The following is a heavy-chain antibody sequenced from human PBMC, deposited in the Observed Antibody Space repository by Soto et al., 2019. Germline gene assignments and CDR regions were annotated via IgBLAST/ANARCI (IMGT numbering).Heavy chain of an antibody. CDR1: GYTLTELS. CDR3: ATLRWRARGYYYYGIDV. V-gene: IGHV1-24*01. Sequence: GSVKVSCKVSGYTLTELSMHWVRQAPGKGREWMGGFDPEDGETIYAQKFQGRVTMTEDTSTDTAYMELSSLRSEDTAVYYCATLRWRARGYYYYGIDVWGQGTTVTVSS. J-gene: IGHJ6*02. D-gene: IGHD2-15*01. CDR2: FDPEDGET.